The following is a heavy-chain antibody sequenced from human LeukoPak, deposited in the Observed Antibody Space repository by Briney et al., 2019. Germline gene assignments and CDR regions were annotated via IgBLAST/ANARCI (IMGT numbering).Heavy chain of an antibody. V-gene: IGHV3-23*01. CDR1: GFRLGDYA. Sequence: GGSLRLSCAASGFRLGDYAMNWVRQAPGKGLEWVSVVGGDDAAYYKDSVKGRFTISRDNSKSTVFLQMKSLSLEDTAIYYCAKDSTSRNGIYDTFDIWGQGTMVTVSS. J-gene: IGHJ3*02. CDR3: AKDSTSRNGIYDTFDI. CDR2: VGGDDAA. D-gene: IGHD2-8*01.